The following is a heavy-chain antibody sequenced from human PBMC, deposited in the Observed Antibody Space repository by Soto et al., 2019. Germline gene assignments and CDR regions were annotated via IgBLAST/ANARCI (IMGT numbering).Heavy chain of an antibody. D-gene: IGHD2-2*01. V-gene: IGHV4-59*08. Sequence: SETLSLTCTVSGGSISSYYWSWIRQPPGKGLEWIGYIYYSGSANYNPSLKSRVTISVDTSKNQFSLKLSSVTAADTAVYYCARHGYCSSTSCLGWFDPWGQGTLVTVSS. CDR2: IYYSGSA. CDR1: GGSISSYY. CDR3: ARHGYCSSTSCLGWFDP. J-gene: IGHJ5*02.